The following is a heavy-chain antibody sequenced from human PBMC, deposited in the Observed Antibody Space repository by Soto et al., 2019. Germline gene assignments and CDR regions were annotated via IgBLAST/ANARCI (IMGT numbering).Heavy chain of an antibody. CDR1: GFTFSIST. Sequence: EVQLVVSGGGLVKSGGSLTLSCAASGFTFSISTMIWVRQAPGKRLEWVSSISSGSTYFYYADSVKGRFSISRDNAKRSLFLQMNSLRVEDTAVYYCARGDGTGLHSSGWSPRFWGQGTLVTVSS. J-gene: IGHJ4*02. D-gene: IGHD6-13*01. CDR3: ARGDGTGLHSSGWSPRF. CDR2: ISSGSTYF. V-gene: IGHV3-21*01.